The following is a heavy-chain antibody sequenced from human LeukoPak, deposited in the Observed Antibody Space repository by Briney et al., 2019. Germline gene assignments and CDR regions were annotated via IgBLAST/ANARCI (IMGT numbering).Heavy chain of an antibody. V-gene: IGHV2-70*04. CDR2: IDWDDDK. D-gene: IGHD3-10*01. Sequence: SGPALVKPTQTLTLTCTLSGSSLRSRRMRVSWIRQPPGKALEWLSRIDWDDDKFYSTSLKTRLTISKDTSKNQVVLTMTNMDPVDTATYYCARTRYGSGTYYFDYWGQGTLVTVSS. CDR1: GSSLRSRRMR. J-gene: IGHJ4*02. CDR3: ARTRYGSGTYYFDY.